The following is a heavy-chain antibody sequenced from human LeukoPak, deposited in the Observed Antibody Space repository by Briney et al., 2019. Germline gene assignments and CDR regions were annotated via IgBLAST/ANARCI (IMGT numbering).Heavy chain of an antibody. CDR1: GFTFSSYS. Sequence: GGSLRLSCAASGFTFSSYSMNWVRQAPGKGLEWVSSISSSHNYIYYADSVKGRFTISRDNAKNSLYLQMNSLRAEDTAVYYCARGARPNWNDVRRAFDIWGQGTMVTVSS. D-gene: IGHD1-1*01. CDR3: ARGARPNWNDVRRAFDI. V-gene: IGHV3-21*01. J-gene: IGHJ3*02. CDR2: ISSSHNYI.